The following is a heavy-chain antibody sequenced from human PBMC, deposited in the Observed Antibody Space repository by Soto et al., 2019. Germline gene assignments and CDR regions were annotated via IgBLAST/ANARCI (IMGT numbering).Heavy chain of an antibody. J-gene: IGHJ6*02. D-gene: IGHD2-2*01. CDR1: GDTFRNYA. CDR3: ARDKGRDVVVVPAAPYYFYGMDV. V-gene: IGHV1-69*06. Sequence: QVQLVQSGAEVKRPGSSVKVSCKASGDTFRNYALSWVRQAPGQGLEWMGGIIPIFETTNSAQKFQVRVTITADKTTNTAYMELSSLRSEDTAVYYCARDKGRDVVVVPAAPYYFYGMDVWGQGTTVTVSS. CDR2: IIPIFETT.